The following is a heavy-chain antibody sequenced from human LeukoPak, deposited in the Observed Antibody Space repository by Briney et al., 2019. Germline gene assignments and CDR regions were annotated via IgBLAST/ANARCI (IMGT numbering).Heavy chain of an antibody. CDR3: ARVWSGSYFGYYSYYMDV. V-gene: IGHV3-74*01. CDR1: GFTFSNYW. Sequence: GGSLRLSCAASGFTFSNYWMHWARQAPGKGLVWVSRINSGGSSTSYADSVKGRFTISRDNAKNTLYLQMNSLRAEDTAVYYCARVWSGSYFGYYSYYMDVWGKGTTVTVSS. J-gene: IGHJ6*03. CDR2: INSGGSST. D-gene: IGHD1-26*01.